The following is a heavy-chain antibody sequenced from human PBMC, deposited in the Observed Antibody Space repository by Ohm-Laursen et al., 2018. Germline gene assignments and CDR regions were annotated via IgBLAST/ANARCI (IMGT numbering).Heavy chain of an antibody. D-gene: IGHD3-3*01. Sequence: SVKVSCKVSGYTLTELSMHWVRQAPGKGLEWMGGFDPEDGETIYAQKFQGRVTMTEDTSTDTAYMELSSLRSEDTAVYYCATTTIFGVVIPSDYYGMDVWGQGTTVTVSS. V-gene: IGHV1-24*01. CDR1: GYTLTELS. CDR3: ATTTIFGVVIPSDYYGMDV. CDR2: FDPEDGET. J-gene: IGHJ6*02.